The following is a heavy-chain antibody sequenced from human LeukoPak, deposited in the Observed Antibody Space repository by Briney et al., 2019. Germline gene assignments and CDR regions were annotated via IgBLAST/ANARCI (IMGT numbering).Heavy chain of an antibody. CDR3: ARGGDSSGYEGRFDP. J-gene: IGHJ5*02. V-gene: IGHV4-30-4*07. CDR1: GGSISRSGYS. Sequence: PSETLSLTCAVSGGSISRSGYSWSWIRQPPGKGLDWIGYIYYTGSTYYNPSLKSRVTISLDTSKSQFSLKLTSVTAADTAVYYCARGGDSSGYEGRFDPWGQGTLVTVSS. CDR2: IYYTGST. D-gene: IGHD3-22*01.